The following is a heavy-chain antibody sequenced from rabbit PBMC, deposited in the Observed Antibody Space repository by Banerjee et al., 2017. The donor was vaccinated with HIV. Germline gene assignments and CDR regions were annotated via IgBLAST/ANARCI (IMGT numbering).Heavy chain of an antibody. J-gene: IGHJ4*01. CDR3: AKSQATADWGLDL. D-gene: IGHD2-1*01. V-gene: IGHV1S45*01. CDR2: IGSGGYT. CDR1: GFSFTSTCD. Sequence: QEQLVESGGGLVQPEGSLTLTCTASGFSFTSTCDMFWVRQAPGKGPEWIAYIGSGGYTYYASWAKGRFTISKTSSTTVTLQMTSLTAADTATYFCAKSQATADWGLDLWGPGTLVTVS.